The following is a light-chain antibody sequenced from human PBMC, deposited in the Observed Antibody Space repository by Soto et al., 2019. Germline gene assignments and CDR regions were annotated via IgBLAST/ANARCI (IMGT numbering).Light chain of an antibody. CDR2: EVS. CDR1: SSDVGGYNY. J-gene: IGLJ2*01. V-gene: IGLV2-8*01. CDR3: SSYAGSNNV. Sequence: QSALTQPPSASESPGQSVTISCTGTSSDVGGYNYVSWYQQHPGKAPKLMIYEVSKRPSGVPDRFSGSKSGNTASLTVSGLQAEDEADYYCSSYAGSNNVFGGGTKLTVL.